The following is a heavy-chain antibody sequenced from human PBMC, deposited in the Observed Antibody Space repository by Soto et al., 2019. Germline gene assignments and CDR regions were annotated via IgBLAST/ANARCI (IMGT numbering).Heavy chain of an antibody. CDR2: ISYDGSNK. CDR1: GFTFSSYG. Sequence: GSLRLSCAASGFTFSSYGMHWVRQAPGKGLEWVAVISYDGSNKYYADSVKGRFTISRDNSKNTLYLQMNSLRAEDTAVYYCAKDLVAVAGKNYGMDVWGQGTTVTVSS. CDR3: AKDLVAVAGKNYGMDV. J-gene: IGHJ6*02. V-gene: IGHV3-30*18. D-gene: IGHD6-19*01.